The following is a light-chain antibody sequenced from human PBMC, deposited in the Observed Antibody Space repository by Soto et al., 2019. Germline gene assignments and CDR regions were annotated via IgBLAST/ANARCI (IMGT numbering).Light chain of an antibody. CDR1: QSIRSW. J-gene: IGKJ2*01. Sequence: DIQMTQSPSTLSASVGDTVTITYRASQSIRSWLAWYQQKSGEAPKLLVYRASNLDSGVPSRFACGGSGTEFTLTISSLQPDDFATYHCQQYSGFPYTFGQGTKLEIK. CDR3: QQYSGFPYT. CDR2: RAS. V-gene: IGKV1-5*03.